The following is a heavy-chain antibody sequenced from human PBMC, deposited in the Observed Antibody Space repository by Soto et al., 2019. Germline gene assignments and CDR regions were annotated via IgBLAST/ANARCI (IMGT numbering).Heavy chain of an antibody. Sequence: PSETLSLTCTVSGGSIRSYYWSWIRQPPGKGLEWIGYIYYSGSTNYNPSLKSRVTISVDTSKNQFSLKLSSVTAADTAVYYCATLWFGESPYWGQGTLVTVSS. D-gene: IGHD3-10*01. CDR1: GGSIRSYY. CDR3: ATLWFGESPY. CDR2: IYYSGST. V-gene: IGHV4-59*08. J-gene: IGHJ4*02.